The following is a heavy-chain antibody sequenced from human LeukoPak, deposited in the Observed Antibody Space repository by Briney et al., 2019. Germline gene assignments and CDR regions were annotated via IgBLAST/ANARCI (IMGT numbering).Heavy chain of an antibody. Sequence: SETLSRTCAVSGGSISSSNWWSRARQPPGKGLEWIGENYHSGSTNYNPSLKRGVTISVEKSKNQFSLKLSSVTAADTAVYYCAKDYVWGCYRSVNGYYFDYWGQGTLVTVSS. D-gene: IGHD3-16*02. CDR2: NYHSGST. V-gene: IGHV4-4*02. J-gene: IGHJ4*02. CDR3: AKDYVWGCYRSVNGYYFDY. CDR1: GGSISSSNW.